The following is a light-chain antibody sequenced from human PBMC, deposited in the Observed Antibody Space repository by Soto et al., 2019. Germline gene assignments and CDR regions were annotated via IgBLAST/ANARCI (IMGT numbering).Light chain of an antibody. J-gene: IGKJ1*01. CDR1: QSISSY. CDR2: AAS. Sequence: DIQMTQSPSSLSASVGDRVTITCRASQSISSYLNWYQQKPGKAPTLLIYAASSLQSGGPSRFSGSGSGTDFTLTIISRQPEDVVTYYCQQRYSTPQTFGQGTKVEIK. CDR3: QQRYSTPQT. V-gene: IGKV1-39*01.